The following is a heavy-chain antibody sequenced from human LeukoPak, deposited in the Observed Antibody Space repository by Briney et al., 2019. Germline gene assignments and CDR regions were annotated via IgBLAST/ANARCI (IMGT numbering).Heavy chain of an antibody. Sequence: PGGSLRLSCAPSGFTFSSYSMNWVRQAPGKGLEWVSDISSSRSYIYYADSVKGRFTISRDNAKNSLYLQMSSLRVEDTAVYYCAREHSGGGNYYDSSGYYRSFDYWGQGTPVTVSS. CDR3: AREHSGGGNYYDSSGYYRSFDY. V-gene: IGHV3-21*01. J-gene: IGHJ4*02. D-gene: IGHD3-22*01. CDR2: ISSSRSYI. CDR1: GFTFSSYS.